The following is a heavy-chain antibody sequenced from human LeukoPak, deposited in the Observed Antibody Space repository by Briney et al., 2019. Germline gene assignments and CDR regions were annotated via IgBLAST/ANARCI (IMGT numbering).Heavy chain of an antibody. CDR2: ISGSGGST. CDR1: GFTFSSYA. J-gene: IGHJ3*02. D-gene: IGHD1-26*01. Sequence: GGSLRLSCAASGFTFSSYAMSWVRQAPGKGLEWVSAISGSGGSTYYADSVKGRFTISRDNSKNTLYLQMNSLRAEDTAVYYCRTLSGSYGDAFDIWGQGTMVTVSS. CDR3: RTLSGSYGDAFDI. V-gene: IGHV3-23*01.